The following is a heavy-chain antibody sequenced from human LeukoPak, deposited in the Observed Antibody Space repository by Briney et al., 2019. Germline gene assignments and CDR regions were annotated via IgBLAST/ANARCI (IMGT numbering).Heavy chain of an antibody. Sequence: ASVKVSCKASGYXFSSYDMNWVRQAPGQGREWMGWMNPNSGNTDFAQKFQGRVSMTTNTSISTVYMELSSLRSEDTAVYYCARGSHYYFSGSPRPFDPWGQGTLVTVSS. J-gene: IGHJ5*02. D-gene: IGHD3-10*01. CDR3: ARGSHYYFSGSPRPFDP. V-gene: IGHV1-8*01. CDR1: GYXFSSYD. CDR2: MNPNSGNT.